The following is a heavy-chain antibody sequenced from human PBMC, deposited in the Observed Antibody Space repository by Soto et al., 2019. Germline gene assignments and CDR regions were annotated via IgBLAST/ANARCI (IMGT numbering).Heavy chain of an antibody. CDR3: AHLTLLVRFEY. V-gene: IGHV2-5*02. J-gene: IGHJ4*02. CDR1: GFSLTSGGVG. Sequence: QITLEESGPTLVKPTQTLTLTCTVSGFSLTSGGVGVGWIRQPPGKALEWLALVYGDDDKRYSPSLKTRLTITKDTSKDQVVRTMTNMDPMDTGTYYCAHLTLLVRFEYWGQGTLVTVSS. D-gene: IGHD3-10*01. CDR2: VYGDDDK.